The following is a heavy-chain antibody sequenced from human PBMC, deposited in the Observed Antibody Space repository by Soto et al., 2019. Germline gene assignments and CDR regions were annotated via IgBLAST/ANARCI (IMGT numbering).Heavy chain of an antibody. CDR2: IYYSGRT. D-gene: IGHD2-2*01. Sequence: QVQLQESGPGLVKPSETLSLTSTVSGGSISSYYWSWIRQPPGKGLEWIGYIYYSGRTNYNPSLKSRVTISVDTSKNQFSLKLSSVTAADTAVYYCARGYCSSTICSIWDNWFDPWGQATLVTVSS. CDR3: ARGYCSSTICSIWDNWFDP. V-gene: IGHV4-59*01. J-gene: IGHJ5*02. CDR1: GGSISSYY.